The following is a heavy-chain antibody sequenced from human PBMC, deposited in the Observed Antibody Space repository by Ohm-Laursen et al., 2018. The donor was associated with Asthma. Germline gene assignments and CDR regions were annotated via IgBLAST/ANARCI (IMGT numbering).Heavy chain of an antibody. V-gene: IGHV4-30-4*01. CDR1: GGSVSSGSYY. J-gene: IGHJ5*02. Sequence: TLSLTCTVSGGSVSSGSYYWSWIRQPPGKGLEWIGYIYYSGSTYYNPSLKSRVTISVDTSKNQFSLKLSSVTAADTAVYYCARALMTNYFNWFDPWGQGTLVTVSS. D-gene: IGHD4/OR15-4a*01. CDR2: IYYSGST. CDR3: ARALMTNYFNWFDP.